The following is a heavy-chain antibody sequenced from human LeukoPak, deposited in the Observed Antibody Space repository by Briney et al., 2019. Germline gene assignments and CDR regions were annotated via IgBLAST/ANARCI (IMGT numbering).Heavy chain of an antibody. CDR2: IHYSGST. D-gene: IGHD4-17*01. J-gene: IGHJ4*02. CDR1: GGSISSYY. Sequence: SETLSLTCTVSGGSISSYYWSWIRQPPGKGLEWIGYIHYSGSTNYNPSLKSRVTISVDTSKNQFSLKLSSVTAADTAVYYCARTNYGDLDYWGQGTLVTVSS. CDR3: ARTNYGDLDY. V-gene: IGHV4-59*01.